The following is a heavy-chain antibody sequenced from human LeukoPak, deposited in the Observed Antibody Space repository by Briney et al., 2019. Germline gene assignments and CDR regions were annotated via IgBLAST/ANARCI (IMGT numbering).Heavy chain of an antibody. CDR3: ARYRCTYSSSHPPVY. J-gene: IGHJ4*02. Sequence: ASLKVSCKASGYTFTSYYVHWVRHSPRQAAEWVVIINRSGGTTSYAQKFHGRVTMTRDTSTSTVYMRLCSLRSEATAVYYCARYRCTYSSSHPPVYWGQGTLVTVSS. D-gene: IGHD6-13*01. CDR2: INRSGGTT. V-gene: IGHV1-46*01. CDR1: GYTFTSYY.